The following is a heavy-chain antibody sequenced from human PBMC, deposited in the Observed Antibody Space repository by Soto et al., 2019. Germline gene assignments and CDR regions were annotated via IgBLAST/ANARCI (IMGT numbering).Heavy chain of an antibody. J-gene: IGHJ5*02. CDR1: GGSISSGGYY. D-gene: IGHD2-15*01. CDR3: ARAIIISDCSGGSCYLNWFDP. CDR2: IYYSGST. Sequence: QVQLQESGPGLVKPSQTLSLTCTVSGGSISSGGYYWSWIRQHPGKGLEWIGYIYYSGSTYYNPSPPGRVTIPVDTYKNQFSLKLSSVSAADTAVYYCARAIIISDCSGGSCYLNWFDPWGQGTLVTVSS. V-gene: IGHV4-31*03.